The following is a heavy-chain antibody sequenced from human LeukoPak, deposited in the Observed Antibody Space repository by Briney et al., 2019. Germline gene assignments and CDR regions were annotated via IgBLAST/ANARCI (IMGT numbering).Heavy chain of an antibody. J-gene: IGHJ4*02. CDR1: GFTFTDYY. D-gene: IGHD6-6*01. V-gene: IGHV3-11*01. Sequence: GGSLRLSCAASGFTFTDYYMSWIRQAPRKRLECISYITVGGGVTYYADSVKGRFTVSRDSAKNSQSLHMDSLRVEDTAVYYCARGIGSSSILDFWGQGTLVTVSS. CDR3: ARGIGSSSILDF. CDR2: ITVGGGVT.